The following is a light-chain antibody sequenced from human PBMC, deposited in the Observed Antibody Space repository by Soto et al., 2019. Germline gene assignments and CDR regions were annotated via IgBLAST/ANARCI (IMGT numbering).Light chain of an antibody. CDR3: QQSYSTPWT. CDR1: QRISDY. Sequence: DIQMTQSPSTLSGSAGDRVTITCRASQRISDYLNWYQQKPGKAPKVLMYGTSILHTGVPSRFSGSGSGTDFTLTINSLQPEDFAAYYCQQSYSTPWTFGEGTKVEIK. J-gene: IGKJ1*01. V-gene: IGKV1-39*01. CDR2: GTS.